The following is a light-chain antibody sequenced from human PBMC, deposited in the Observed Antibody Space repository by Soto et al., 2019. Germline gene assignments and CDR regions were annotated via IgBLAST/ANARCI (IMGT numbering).Light chain of an antibody. J-gene: IGKJ5*01. CDR3: LQYDNLPIT. V-gene: IGKV1-33*01. CDR1: QDMSNY. Sequence: DIQMTQSPSSLSASVGDRVTITCQASQDMSNYLNWYQQQPGKAPKLLIYDAFNWETGVPSRFSGSGSGTDFTLTISSLEPEDIAAYYCLQYDNLPITFGQGTRLEIK. CDR2: DAF.